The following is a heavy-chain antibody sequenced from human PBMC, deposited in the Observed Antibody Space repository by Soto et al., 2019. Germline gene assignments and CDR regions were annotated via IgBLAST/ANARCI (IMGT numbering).Heavy chain of an antibody. CDR1: GFTFSSYD. V-gene: IGHV3-23*01. CDR2: ISGSGVST. Sequence: GGSLRLSCAASGFTFSSYDMSWVRQAPGKGLEWVSAISGSGVSTYYADSVKGRFSISRDKSKNTLYLQMNSLRAEDTAVYYCAKHSGTSRFDYWGQGTLVTVS. D-gene: IGHD1-26*01. CDR3: AKHSGTSRFDY. J-gene: IGHJ4*02.